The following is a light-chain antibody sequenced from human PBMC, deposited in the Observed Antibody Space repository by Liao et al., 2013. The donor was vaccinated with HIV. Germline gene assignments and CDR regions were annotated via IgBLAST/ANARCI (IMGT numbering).Light chain of an antibody. CDR2: HAS. CDR3: QLWDSSSDHPYV. CDR1: NIRSQS. Sequence: SYELTQPPSVSVAPGQTATITCGGNNIRSQSVHWYQQKPGQAPVLLIYHASDRPSGIPERFSGSNSGNTATLTISRVEPGDEADYYCQLWDSSSDHPYVFGTGTQVTVL. V-gene: IGLV3-21*01. J-gene: IGLJ1*01.